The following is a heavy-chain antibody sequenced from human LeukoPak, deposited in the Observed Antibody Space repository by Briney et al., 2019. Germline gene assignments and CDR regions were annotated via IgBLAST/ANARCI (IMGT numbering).Heavy chain of an antibody. CDR2: ISSSGSTI. CDR3: ARDGTPIHSSGLVYMDV. J-gene: IGHJ6*04. CDR1: GFTFSSYE. Sequence: GGSLRLSCAASGFTFSSYEMNWVRQAPGKGLEWVSYISSSGSTIYYADSVKGRFTISRDNAKNSLYLQMNSLRAEDTAVYYCARDGTPIHSSGLVYMDVWGKGTTVTISS. V-gene: IGHV3-48*03. D-gene: IGHD6-25*01.